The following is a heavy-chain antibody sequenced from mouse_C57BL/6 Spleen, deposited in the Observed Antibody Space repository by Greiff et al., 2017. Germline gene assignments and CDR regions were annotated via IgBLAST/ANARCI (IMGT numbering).Heavy chain of an antibody. D-gene: IGHD1-2*01. CDR1: GYTFTSYW. J-gene: IGHJ3*01. CDR2: IYPSDSET. Sequence: VKLQQPGAELVRPGSSVKLSCKASGYTFTSYWMDWVKQRPGQGLEWIGNIYPSDSETHYNQKFKDKATLTVDKSSSTAYMQLSSLTSEDSAVYYCARGLRPAGFAYWGQGTLVTVSA. CDR3: ARGLRPAGFAY. V-gene: IGHV1-61*01.